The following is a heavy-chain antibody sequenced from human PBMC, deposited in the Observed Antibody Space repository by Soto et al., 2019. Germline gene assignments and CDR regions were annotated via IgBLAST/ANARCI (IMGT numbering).Heavy chain of an antibody. V-gene: IGHV4-34*01. J-gene: IGHJ5*02. D-gene: IGHD2-2*01. CDR1: GGSFSRYD. CDR3: ARGEGRVVGTWFDP. CDR2: INHSGST. Sequence: PSGTLSLTCDVSGGSFSRYDWNWIRQPPGKGLEWLGEINHSGSTNYNPSLESRVTISLDTSKTQFSLKLTSVTAADTAVYYCARGEGRVVGTWFDPWGQGTLVTVSS.